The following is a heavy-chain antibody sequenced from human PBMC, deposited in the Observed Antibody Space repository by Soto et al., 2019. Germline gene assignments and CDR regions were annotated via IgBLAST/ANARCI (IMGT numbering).Heavy chain of an antibody. D-gene: IGHD2-2*01. CDR3: ARDFRSSCTGNSCIYFVY. CDR1: GYTFTSYG. V-gene: IGHV1-18*01. Sequence: ASVKVSCKASGYTFTSYGFSWVRQAPGQGLEWVGWISAKSGDTNSAKTLQGRVTLTTDTSTGTAYMDLRSLRSDDTAVYYCARDFRSSCTGNSCIYFVYWGQGTQVTVSS. J-gene: IGHJ4*02. CDR2: ISAKSGDT.